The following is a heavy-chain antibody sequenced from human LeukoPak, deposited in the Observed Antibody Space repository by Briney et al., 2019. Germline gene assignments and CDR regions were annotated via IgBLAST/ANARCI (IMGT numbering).Heavy chain of an antibody. Sequence: GGSLRLPCAASGFTFSSYEMNWVRQAPGKGLEWVSYISSSGSTIYYADSVKGRFTISRDNAKNTLYLQMNSLRAEDTAVYYCARDQVGYYYYYMDVWGKGTTVTVSS. D-gene: IGHD2-15*01. J-gene: IGHJ6*03. CDR2: ISSSGSTI. V-gene: IGHV3-48*03. CDR1: GFTFSSYE. CDR3: ARDQVGYYYYYMDV.